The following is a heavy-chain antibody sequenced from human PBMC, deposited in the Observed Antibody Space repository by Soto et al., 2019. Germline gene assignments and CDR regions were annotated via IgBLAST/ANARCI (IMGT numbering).Heavy chain of an antibody. V-gene: IGHV4-39*01. CDR3: ARLYGDYGESAFDI. J-gene: IGHJ3*02. CDR1: GGSISSSSYY. CDR2: IYYSGST. D-gene: IGHD4-17*01. Sequence: QLQLQESGPGLVKPSETLSLTCTVSGGSISSSSYYWGWIRQPPGKGLEWIGSIYYSGSTYYNPSLKSRVTISVDTSKNQFSLKLSSVTAADTAVYYCARLYGDYGESAFDIWGQGTMVTVSS.